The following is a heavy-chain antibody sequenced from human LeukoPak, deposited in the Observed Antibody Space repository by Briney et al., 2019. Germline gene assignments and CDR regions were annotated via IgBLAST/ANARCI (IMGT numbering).Heavy chain of an antibody. CDR3: ARDSPYCSSTSCYLYYYGMDV. D-gene: IGHD2-2*01. CDR1: GYTFTSYG. V-gene: IGHV1-18*01. J-gene: IGHJ6*02. CDR2: ISAYNGNT. Sequence: ASVKVSCKASGYTFTSYGISWKRQAPGQGLEWMGWISAYNGNTNYAQKLQGRVTMTTDTSTSTAYMELRSLRSDDTAVYYCARDSPYCSSTSCYLYYYGMDVWGQGTTVTVSS.